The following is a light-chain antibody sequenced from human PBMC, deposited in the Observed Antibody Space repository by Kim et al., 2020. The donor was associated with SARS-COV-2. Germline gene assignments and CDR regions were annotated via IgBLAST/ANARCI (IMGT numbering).Light chain of an antibody. CDR2: LNSDGSH. Sequence: VKLTCTLSRGHSDYAIAWHQQQPEKGPRFLMKLNSDGSHVKADGIPERFSGSSSGTDRYLTISSLQSEDEADYYCQTWGTGIHWIFGGGTQLTVL. CDR1: RGHSDYA. V-gene: IGLV4-69*01. CDR3: QTWGTGIHWI. J-gene: IGLJ2*01.